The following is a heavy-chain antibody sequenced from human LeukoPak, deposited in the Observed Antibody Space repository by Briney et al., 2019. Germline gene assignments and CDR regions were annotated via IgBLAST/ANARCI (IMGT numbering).Heavy chain of an antibody. V-gene: IGHV4-4*02. CDR1: GGSISSGNW. D-gene: IGHD4-17*01. CDR3: AREVGGDFDALDY. J-gene: IGHJ4*02. CDR2: IFHSGST. Sequence: PSETLSLTCAVSGGSISSGNWWSWVRQPPGKGLQWIGEIFHSGSTNYNPSLKSRVTISVDNSKNQLSLTPTSVTAADTAVYYCAREVGGDFDALDYWGQGTLVTVSS.